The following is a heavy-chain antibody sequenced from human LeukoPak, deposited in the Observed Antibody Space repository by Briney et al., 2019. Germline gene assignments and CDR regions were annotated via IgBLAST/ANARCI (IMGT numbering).Heavy chain of an antibody. CDR1: GFTVSSYG. CDR3: AKVTGDSYDSSGYYYVGYFDY. CDR2: ISGTGVST. Sequence: GGSLRLSCAASGFTVSSYGMTWVRQAPGKGLEWVSDISGTGVSTYYADSVKGRFTISRDNSKNTLYLQMNSLRAEDTAVYYCAKVTGDSYDSSGYYYVGYFDYWGQGTLVTVSS. J-gene: IGHJ4*02. V-gene: IGHV3-23*01. D-gene: IGHD3-22*01.